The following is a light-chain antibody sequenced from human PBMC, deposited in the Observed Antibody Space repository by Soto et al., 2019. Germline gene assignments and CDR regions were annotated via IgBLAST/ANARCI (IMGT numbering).Light chain of an antibody. CDR2: DAS. V-gene: IGKV1-5*01. Sequence: DIQMTQSPSTLSASVGDRVTITCRASQSISSWLAWYQQKPGKAPKLLIYDASSLESGVPSRFSGSGSGTEFGLTISSLQPDDFATYYCQQYNSYSWTFGQGTKVEIK. CDR1: QSISSW. CDR3: QQYNSYSWT. J-gene: IGKJ1*01.